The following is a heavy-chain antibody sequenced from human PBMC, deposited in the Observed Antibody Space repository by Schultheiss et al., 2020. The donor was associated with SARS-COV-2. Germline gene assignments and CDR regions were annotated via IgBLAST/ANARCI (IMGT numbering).Heavy chain of an antibody. CDR3: ARGGGSLTN. J-gene: IGHJ4*02. Sequence: TLSLTCTVSGGSISSYYWTWIRQPAGKGLEWIGRIYASGSTNYNSSLKSRVTMSLDTSKNQFSLRLTSVTAADTAVYYCARGGGSLTNWGQGALVTVSS. V-gene: IGHV4-4*07. D-gene: IGHD3-16*01. CDR2: IYASGST. CDR1: GGSISSYY.